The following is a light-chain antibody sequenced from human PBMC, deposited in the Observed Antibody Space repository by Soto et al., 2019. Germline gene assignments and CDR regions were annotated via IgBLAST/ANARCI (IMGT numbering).Light chain of an antibody. CDR3: SSYTSSSTLVV. CDR1: SSDVGGYNY. V-gene: IGLV2-14*01. CDR2: DVS. Sequence: QSVLTQPASVSGSPGQSITISCTGTSSDVGGYNYVSWYQQHPGKAPKLMIYDVSNRPPGVSNRFSGSKSGNTASLTISGLQAEDKADYYCSSYTSSSTLVVFGGGTKVTVL. J-gene: IGLJ2*01.